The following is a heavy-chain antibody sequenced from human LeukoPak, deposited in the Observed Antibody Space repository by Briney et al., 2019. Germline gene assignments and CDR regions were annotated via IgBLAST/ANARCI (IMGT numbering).Heavy chain of an antibody. CDR2: IRYDGSNK. CDR3: AGGGDYGDYIFDY. CDR1: GFTFSGSG. Sequence: GSLRLSCAASGFTFSGSGMHWVRQAPGKGLEWVTFIRYDGSNKYYTDSVKGRFTISRDNSKNTLYLQMNSLRAEDTAVYYCAGGGDYGDYIFDYWGQGTLVTVSS. V-gene: IGHV3-30*02. J-gene: IGHJ4*02. D-gene: IGHD4-17*01.